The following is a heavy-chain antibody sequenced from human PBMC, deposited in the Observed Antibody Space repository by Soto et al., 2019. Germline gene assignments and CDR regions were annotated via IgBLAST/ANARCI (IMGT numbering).Heavy chain of an antibody. D-gene: IGHD2-21*01. CDR1: GGSFSGYY. Sequence: SETLSLTCAVYGGSFSGYYWSWIRQPPGKGLEWIGEINHSGSTNYNPSLKSRVTISVDTSKNQFSLKLSSVTAADTAVYYCARAVAFGYYYYMDVWGKGTTVTFSS. CDR3: ARAVAFGYYYYMDV. V-gene: IGHV4-34*01. CDR2: INHSGST. J-gene: IGHJ6*03.